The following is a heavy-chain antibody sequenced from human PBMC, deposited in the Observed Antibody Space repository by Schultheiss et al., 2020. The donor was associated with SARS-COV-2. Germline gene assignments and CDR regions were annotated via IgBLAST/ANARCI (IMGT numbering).Heavy chain of an antibody. CDR3: ARAWLYGMDV. Sequence: SETLSLTCTVSGGSVSSGSYYWSWIRQPPGKGLEWIGYIYYSGSTNYNPSLKSRVTISVDTSKNQFSLKLSSVTAADTAVYYCARAWLYGMDVWGQGTTVTVSS. D-gene: IGHD3-9*01. V-gene: IGHV4-61*01. CDR2: IYYSGST. J-gene: IGHJ6*02. CDR1: GGSVSSGSYY.